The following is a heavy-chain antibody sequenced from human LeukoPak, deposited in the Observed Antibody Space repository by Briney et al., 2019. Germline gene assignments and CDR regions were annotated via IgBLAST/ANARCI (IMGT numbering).Heavy chain of an antibody. V-gene: IGHV3-7*01. CDR2: IKQGGSEK. J-gene: IGHJ4*02. CDR3: ARGPHYGDRVDCLVS. Sequence: PGGSLRLSFAASGFTFSSHWMTWVRQAPGKGLEWVASIKQGGSEKYYAGSVKGRFTVPRDNAKNSLFLQMNRLSADDTALYYCARGPHYGDRVDCLVSWGQGTRVSVSS. D-gene: IGHD4-17*01. CDR1: GFTFSSHW.